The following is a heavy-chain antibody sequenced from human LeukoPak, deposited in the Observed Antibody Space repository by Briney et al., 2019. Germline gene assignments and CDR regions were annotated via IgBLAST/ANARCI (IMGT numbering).Heavy chain of an antibody. CDR3: VTLELRVLDY. V-gene: IGHV3-74*01. Sequence: GGSLRLSCAASGFTFSSYWMHWVRQAPGKGLVWVSRINSDGSSTSYADSVKGRFTISRDNAKNSLYLQMNSLRAEDTAVYYCVTLELRVLDYWGQGTLVTVSS. J-gene: IGHJ4*02. CDR2: INSDGSST. CDR1: GFTFSSYW. D-gene: IGHD1-7*01.